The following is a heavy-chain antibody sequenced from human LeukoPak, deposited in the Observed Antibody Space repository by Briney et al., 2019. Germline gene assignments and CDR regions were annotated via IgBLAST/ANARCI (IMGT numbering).Heavy chain of an antibody. CDR2: ISASGSAT. D-gene: IGHD6-19*01. V-gene: IGHV3-23*01. Sequence: GGSLRLSCAASGFIFSNYGMNWVRQAPGKGLEWVAAISASGSATSYADSVRGRFTISRDNSKSTTYLQMNSLRAEDTAVYYCAKGRWLAFDYWGQGTLVTVSS. J-gene: IGHJ4*02. CDR1: GFIFSNYG. CDR3: AKGRWLAFDY.